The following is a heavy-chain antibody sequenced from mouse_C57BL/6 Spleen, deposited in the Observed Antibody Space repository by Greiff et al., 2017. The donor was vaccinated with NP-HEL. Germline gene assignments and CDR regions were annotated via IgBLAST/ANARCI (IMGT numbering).Heavy chain of an antibody. V-gene: IGHV1-78*01. CDR1: GYTFTDHT. D-gene: IGHD5-5*01. CDR2: IYPRYDST. Sequence: VQLQQSDAELVKPGASVKISCKVSGYTFTDHTIHWMKQRPEQGLEWIGYIYPRYDSTKYNEKFKGKATLTADKSSSTAYMQLNSLTSEDSAVYYYARGEDYRPCFDYWGQGTTLTVSS. CDR3: ARGEDYRPCFDY. J-gene: IGHJ2*01.